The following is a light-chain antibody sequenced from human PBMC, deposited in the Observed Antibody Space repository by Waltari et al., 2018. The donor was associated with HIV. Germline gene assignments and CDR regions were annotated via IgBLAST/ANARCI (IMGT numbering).Light chain of an antibody. V-gene: IGKV3-20*01. J-gene: IGKJ1*01. CDR1: QSVSGTY. Sequence: EIVLTQSPGTLSLSPGERGTLSCRASQSVSGTYLAWYQQKPGQSPRLVIYAASIRATGVPDRFSGSGSGTDFTLTISGLEPEDFAVYFCQQYVTSPWTFGQGTKVEIK. CDR2: AAS. CDR3: QQYVTSPWT.